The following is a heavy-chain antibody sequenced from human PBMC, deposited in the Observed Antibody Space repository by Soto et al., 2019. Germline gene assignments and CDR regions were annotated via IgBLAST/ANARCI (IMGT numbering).Heavy chain of an antibody. J-gene: IGHJ6*03. CDR3: AIFGPNQDYYYYHYMDV. Sequence: PGGSLRLSCAASGFTFSSYSMNWVRQAPGKGLEWVSSISSSSSYIYYADSVKGRFTISRDNAKNLLYLQMNSLRAEDTAVYYCAIFGPNQDYYYYHYMDVWGKGTTVTVSS. CDR1: GFTFSSYS. D-gene: IGHD3-16*01. V-gene: IGHV3-21*01. CDR2: ISSSSSYI.